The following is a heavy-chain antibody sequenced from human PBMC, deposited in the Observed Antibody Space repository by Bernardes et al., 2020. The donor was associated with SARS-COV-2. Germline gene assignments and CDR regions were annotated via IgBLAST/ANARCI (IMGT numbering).Heavy chain of an antibody. CDR3: AGSRSTVPLLQY. Sequence: GSLRLSCAASGFTVITNYMTWVRQAPGKGLEWVSVLYSDGRTFYTDSVKGRFTLSRDNSKKTLYLQMNSLRVEDTAVYYCAGSRSTVPLLQYWGQGTLVTVSS. V-gene: IGHV3-66*01. CDR1: GFTVITNY. D-gene: IGHD4-17*01. CDR2: LYSDGRT. J-gene: IGHJ1*01.